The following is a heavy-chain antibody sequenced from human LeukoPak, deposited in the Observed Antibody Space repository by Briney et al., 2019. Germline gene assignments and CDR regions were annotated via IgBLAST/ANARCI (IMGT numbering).Heavy chain of an antibody. CDR3: ARSGGWELTYYYYMDV. V-gene: IGHV3-7*01. D-gene: IGHD1-26*01. CDR1: GFTFSSYW. J-gene: IGHJ6*03. CDR2: IKQDGSEK. Sequence: PGGSLRLSCAASGFTFSSYWMSWVRQAPGKGLEWVANIKQDGSEKYYVDSVKGRFTISRDNAKNSLYLQMNSLRAEDTAVYYCARSGGWELTYYYYMDVWGKGTTVTVSS.